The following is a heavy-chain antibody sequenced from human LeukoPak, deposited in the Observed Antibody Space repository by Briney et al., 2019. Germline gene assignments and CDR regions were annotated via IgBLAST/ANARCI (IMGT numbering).Heavy chain of an antibody. D-gene: IGHD3-10*01. V-gene: IGHV4-34*01. CDR2: INHSGST. CDR1: GGSFSGYY. CDR3: ARPSTYYYGSGSYDYAFDI. Sequence: SETLSLTCAGYGGSFSGYYWSWIRQPPGKGLEWIGEINHSGSTNYNPSLKSRVTISVDTSKNQFSLKLSSVTAADTAVYYCARPSTYYYGSGSYDYAFDIWGQGTMVTVSS. J-gene: IGHJ3*02.